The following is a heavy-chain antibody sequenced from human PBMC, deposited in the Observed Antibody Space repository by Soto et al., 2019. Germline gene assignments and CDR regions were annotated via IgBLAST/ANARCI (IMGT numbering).Heavy chain of an antibody. J-gene: IGHJ4*02. V-gene: IGHV4-59*01. Sequence: ETLSLTCSVSGGSMSEYFWSWIRQSPGKGLEWIGYIYYLGSTDYNPSLKSRVTISVDTSKRQFSLRLTSVTAADTAVYYCARDGYDGSGSPYPAYWGPGTQVTVSS. D-gene: IGHD3-10*01. CDR1: GGSMSEYF. CDR3: ARDGYDGSGSPYPAY. CDR2: IYYLGST.